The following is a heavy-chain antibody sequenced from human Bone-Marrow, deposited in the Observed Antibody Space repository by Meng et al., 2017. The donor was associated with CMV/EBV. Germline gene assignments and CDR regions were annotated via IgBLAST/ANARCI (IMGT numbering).Heavy chain of an antibody. CDR1: GYTFSNYW. V-gene: IGHV5-51*01. CDR2: IYPGDSDT. J-gene: IGHJ5*02. Sequence: GESLKISCEGSGYTFSNYWIDWVRQMPGKGLEWMGSIYPGDSDTRYSPSFQGQVTISADKSISTAYLQWSSLKASDTAMYYCARQDGPFDPWGQGTLVTVSS. CDR3: ARQDGPFDP. D-gene: IGHD4-17*01.